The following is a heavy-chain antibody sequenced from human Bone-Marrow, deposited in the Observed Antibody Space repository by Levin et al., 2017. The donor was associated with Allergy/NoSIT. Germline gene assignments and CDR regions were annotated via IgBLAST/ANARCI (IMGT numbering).Heavy chain of an antibody. CDR3: ARHRAAGGGYYYGMDL. D-gene: IGHD6-13*01. CDR1: GYRFTNYW. V-gene: IGHV5-51*01. Sequence: GESLKISCKGSGYRFTNYWIAWVRQMPGKGLEWMAIMNPSDSDTRYSPSVQGQVTVSADKDISTAYLQWSSLKASDTAMYFCARHRAAGGGYYYGMDLWGQGTAVTVSS. CDR2: MNPSDSDT. J-gene: IGHJ6*02.